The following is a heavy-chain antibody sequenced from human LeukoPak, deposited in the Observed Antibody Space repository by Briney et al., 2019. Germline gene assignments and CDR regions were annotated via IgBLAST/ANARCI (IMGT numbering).Heavy chain of an antibody. CDR2: IIPIFGTA. D-gene: IGHD1-26*01. V-gene: IGHV1-69*13. CDR3: AKAREWEPRGFDY. J-gene: IGHJ4*02. Sequence: GASVKVSCKASGGTFSSYAISWVRQAPGQGLEWMGGIIPIFGTANYAQKFQGRVTITADESTSTAYMELSSLRSEDTAVYYCAKAREWEPRGFDYWGQGTLVTVSS. CDR1: GGTFSSYA.